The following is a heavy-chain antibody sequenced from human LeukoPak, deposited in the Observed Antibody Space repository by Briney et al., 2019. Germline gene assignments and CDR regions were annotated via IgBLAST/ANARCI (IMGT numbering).Heavy chain of an antibody. CDR1: GGSISSSSYY. V-gene: IGHV4-39*01. Sequence: PSETPSLTCTVSGGSISSSSYYWGWIRQPPGKGLEWIGSIYYSGSTYYNPSLKSRVTISVDTSKNQFSLKLTSVTAPDTAVYYCARHGHHGDHDYWGQGTLVTVSS. J-gene: IGHJ4*02. CDR3: ARHGHHGDHDY. CDR2: IYYSGST. D-gene: IGHD2-21*02.